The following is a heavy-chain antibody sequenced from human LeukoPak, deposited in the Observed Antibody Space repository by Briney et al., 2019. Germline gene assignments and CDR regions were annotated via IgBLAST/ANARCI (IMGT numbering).Heavy chain of an antibody. Sequence: SETLSLTCTVSGVSITSSDFYWGWIRQPPGKGLEWIATISYSERTYYNPSLKTRLTISVDTSKNQFSLKLLSVAAADTAVYYCARLKSYCGGDCYPDQFHNWGQGTLVTVSS. J-gene: IGHJ4*02. V-gene: IGHV4-39*01. CDR2: ISYSERT. CDR3: ARLKSYCGGDCYPDQFHN. CDR1: GVSITSSDFY. D-gene: IGHD2-21*02.